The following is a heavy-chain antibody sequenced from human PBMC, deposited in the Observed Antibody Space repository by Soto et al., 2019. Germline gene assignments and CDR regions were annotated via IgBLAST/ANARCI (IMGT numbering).Heavy chain of an antibody. Sequence: GGSPRLSCAASGFTFSNAWMSWVRQAPGKGLEWVGRIKSKTDGGTTDYAAPVKGRFTISRDDSKNTLYLQMNSLKTEDTAVYYCTTDSSLGSGSYYNVDYWGQGTLVTVSS. J-gene: IGHJ4*02. V-gene: IGHV3-15*01. CDR1: GFTFSNAW. D-gene: IGHD3-10*02. CDR3: TTDSSLGSGSYYNVDY. CDR2: IKSKTDGGTT.